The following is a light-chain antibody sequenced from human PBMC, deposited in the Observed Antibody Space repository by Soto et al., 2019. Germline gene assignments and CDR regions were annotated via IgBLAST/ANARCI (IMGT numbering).Light chain of an antibody. CDR3: SSYTSSSTLV. CDR1: SSDVGGYNY. CDR2: EVS. J-gene: IGLJ2*01. V-gene: IGLV2-14*01. Sequence: QSVLTQPASVSGSPGQSITISCTGTSSDVGGYNYVSWYQQYPGKAPKLMIYEVSNRPSGISNRFSGSKSGSTATLTISGLQAEDEADYHCSSYTSSSTLVFGGGTKLTVL.